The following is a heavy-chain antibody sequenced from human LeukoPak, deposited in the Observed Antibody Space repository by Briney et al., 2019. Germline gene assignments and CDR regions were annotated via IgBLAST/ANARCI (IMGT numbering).Heavy chain of an antibody. Sequence: ASVTVSCKASGYSITTYAISWVRQAPGQGLEWMGWISPYKGNTNYAQKFQDRVALTTDTSTSTASMELRNLRSDDTAVYYCAGDQGADIAGRIGAIDYWGQGTLVTVSS. J-gene: IGHJ4*02. D-gene: IGHD2-15*01. CDR1: GYSITTYA. V-gene: IGHV1-18*01. CDR3: AGDQGADIAGRIGAIDY. CDR2: ISPYKGNT.